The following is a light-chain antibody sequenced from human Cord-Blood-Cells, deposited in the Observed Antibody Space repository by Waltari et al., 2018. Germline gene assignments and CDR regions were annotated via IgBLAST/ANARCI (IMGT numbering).Light chain of an antibody. V-gene: IGLV1-40*01. CDR1: SANIGAGYG. Sequence: QSVLTQPPSVAVAPGQRVTIACTGSSANIGAGYGVHWYQQLPGTAPKLLIYGNSNRPSGVPDRFSSSKSGTSASLAITGIQAEDEADYCCQSYDSSLSGSVFGGGTKLTVL. CDR2: GNS. CDR3: QSYDSSLSGSV. J-gene: IGLJ2*01.